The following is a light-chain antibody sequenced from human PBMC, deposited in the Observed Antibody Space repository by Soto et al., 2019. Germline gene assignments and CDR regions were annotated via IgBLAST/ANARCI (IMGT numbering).Light chain of an antibody. CDR3: TSFTSASTQV. CDR1: SSDVGAYNY. Sequence: QSALTQPASVSGSPGQSITISCTGTSSDVGAYNYVSWYQQHPGKAPKLMIYDVSNRPSGVSNRFSGSKSGNTGSLTISGLQAEDEADYYCTSFTSASTQVFGGGTKLTVL. V-gene: IGLV2-14*01. J-gene: IGLJ2*01. CDR2: DVS.